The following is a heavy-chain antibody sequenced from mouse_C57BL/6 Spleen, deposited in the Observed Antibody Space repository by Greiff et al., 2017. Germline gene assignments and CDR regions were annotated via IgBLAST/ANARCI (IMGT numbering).Heavy chain of an antibody. CDR2: INPNNGGT. V-gene: IGHV1-26*01. CDR1: GYTFTDYY. CDR3: AREGGAYSMDY. Sequence: EVQLQQSGPELVKPGASVKISCKASGYTFTDYYMNWVKQSHGKSLEWIGNINPNNGGTSYNQKFKGKATLTVAKSSSTAYMAPRSLTSYDSAVYYYAREGGAYSMDYWGQGTSLTVSS. J-gene: IGHJ4*01.